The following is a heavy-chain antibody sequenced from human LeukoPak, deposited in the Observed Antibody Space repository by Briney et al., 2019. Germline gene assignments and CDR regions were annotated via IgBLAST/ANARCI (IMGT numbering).Heavy chain of an antibody. V-gene: IGHV4-34*01. J-gene: IGHJ6*02. CDR3: ARVKGSDSSGSFYYYYGMDV. CDR2: INHGGST. Sequence: PSETLSLTCAVYGGSLSGYYWSWIRQSPGKGLEWIGEINHGGSTNYNPSLKSRVTMSVDTSKNHFSLKLSSVTAADTAVYYCARVKGSDSSGSFYYYYGMDVWGQGTTVTVSS. D-gene: IGHD3-22*01. CDR1: GGSLSGYY.